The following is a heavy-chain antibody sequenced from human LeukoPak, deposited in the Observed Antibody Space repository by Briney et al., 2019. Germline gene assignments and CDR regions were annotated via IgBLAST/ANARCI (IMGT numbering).Heavy chain of an antibody. V-gene: IGHV1-69*05. J-gene: IGHJ4*02. D-gene: IGHD1-1*01. CDR1: GGTFPSYA. CDR3: ATDHNTGYFDY. Sequence: GASVKVSCKASGGTFPSYAINWVRQAPGQGLEWMGRVIPLFETTNFAQQFQGRVTVTTDDSTSTAYMELSSLRSEDTAVYYCATDHNTGYFDYWGQGTLVTVSS. CDR2: VIPLFETT.